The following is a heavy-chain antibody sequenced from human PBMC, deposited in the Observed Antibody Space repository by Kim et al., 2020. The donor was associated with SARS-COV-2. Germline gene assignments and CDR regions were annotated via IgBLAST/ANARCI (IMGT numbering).Heavy chain of an antibody. CDR2: IYYSGST. V-gene: IGHV4-39*01. D-gene: IGHD7-27*01. CDR3: TRREQQLGQNYFDS. J-gene: IGHJ4*01. CDR1: GGSISSENDY. Sequence: SETLSLTCTVSGGSISSENDYWGWIRQPPGKGLEWIASIYYSGSTYYNSSLKSRVTISVDTSKTQLSVKLNSVTAADTAAYYGTRREQQLGQNYFDSWG.